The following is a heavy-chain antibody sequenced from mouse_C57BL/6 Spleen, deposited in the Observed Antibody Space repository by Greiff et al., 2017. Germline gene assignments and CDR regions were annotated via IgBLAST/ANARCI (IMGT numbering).Heavy chain of an antibody. J-gene: IGHJ2*01. CDR3: ARTSDYGSSDFDY. D-gene: IGHD1-1*01. Sequence: VQLQESGPELVKPGASVKISCKASGYAFSSSWMNWVKQRPGKGLEWIGRIYPGDGDTNYNGKLKGKATLTADKSSSTAYMQLSSLTSEDSAVYFCARTSDYGSSDFDYCGQGTTLTVSS. V-gene: IGHV1-82*01. CDR2: IYPGDGDT. CDR1: GYAFSSSW.